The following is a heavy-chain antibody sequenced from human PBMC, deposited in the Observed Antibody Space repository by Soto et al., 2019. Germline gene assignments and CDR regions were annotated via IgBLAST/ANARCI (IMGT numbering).Heavy chain of an antibody. CDR2: IDPSDSYT. CDR1: GYSFTSYW. Sequence: GESLKISCKGSGYSFTSYWISWVRQMPGKGLEWMGRIDPSDSYTNYSPSFQGHVTISADKSISTACLQWSSLKASDTAMYYCARLGSGSSIETYYYYGMDVWGQGTTVTVSS. J-gene: IGHJ6*02. D-gene: IGHD3-10*01. CDR3: ARLGSGSSIETYYYYGMDV. V-gene: IGHV5-10-1*01.